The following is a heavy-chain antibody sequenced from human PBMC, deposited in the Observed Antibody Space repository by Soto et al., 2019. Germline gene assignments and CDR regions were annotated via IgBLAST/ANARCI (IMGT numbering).Heavy chain of an antibody. V-gene: IGHV4-4*02. CDR1: GYSINRRAW. Sequence: QVQLQESCPGLVKASETLALTCAVSGYSINRRAWWSWARQSPGKGLQWIGEIYHSGNTRNNPSLKSRVTMSVDKSNNEFSLNLMSVTAADTATYYCARDSRTGCSSTDCYMSWGRGILVTVSS. J-gene: IGHJ5*02. D-gene: IGHD2-2*01. CDR2: IYHSGNT. CDR3: ARDSRTGCSSTDCYMS.